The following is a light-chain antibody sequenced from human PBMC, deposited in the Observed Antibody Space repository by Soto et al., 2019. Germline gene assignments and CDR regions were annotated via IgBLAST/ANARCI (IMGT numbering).Light chain of an antibody. CDR3: QKYNSAPST. Sequence: DIQTTQSPSSLSASVGDRVTITCRASQGIANYLAWYQQRPGKVPKLLIYAASTLQSGVPSRFSASGSGTDFTLTISSLQPEDVATYYCQKYNSAPSTFGPGTKVDIK. CDR1: QGIANY. CDR2: AAS. J-gene: IGKJ3*01. V-gene: IGKV1-27*01.